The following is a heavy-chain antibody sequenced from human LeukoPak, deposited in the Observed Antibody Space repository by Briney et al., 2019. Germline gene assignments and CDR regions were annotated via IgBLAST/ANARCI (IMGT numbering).Heavy chain of an antibody. J-gene: IGHJ3*02. D-gene: IGHD6-13*01. CDR3: ARFISAGIAAGGDAFDI. CDR2: ISYDGSNK. CDR1: GFTFSSYG. Sequence: PGRSLRLSCAASGFTFSSYGMHWVRQAPGKGLEWVAVISYDGSNKYYADSVKGRFTISRDNSKNTLFLQMNSLRAEDTAVYYCARFISAGIAAGGDAFDIWGQGTMVTVSS. V-gene: IGHV3-30*03.